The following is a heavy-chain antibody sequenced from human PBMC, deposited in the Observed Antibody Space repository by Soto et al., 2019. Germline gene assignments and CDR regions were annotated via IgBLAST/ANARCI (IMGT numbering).Heavy chain of an antibody. J-gene: IGHJ4*02. V-gene: IGHV1-18*01. CDR1: GYTFTSYG. CDR3: ARAPRGNYGYPSYFDY. D-gene: IGHD3-10*01. Sequence: GASVKVSCKASGYTFTSYGISWVRQAPGQGLEWMGWISAYNGKTNYAQKIQGRVTITTDTSTSTAYMELRSLRSDDTAVYYCARAPRGNYGYPSYFDYWGQGTLVTVSS. CDR2: ISAYNGKT.